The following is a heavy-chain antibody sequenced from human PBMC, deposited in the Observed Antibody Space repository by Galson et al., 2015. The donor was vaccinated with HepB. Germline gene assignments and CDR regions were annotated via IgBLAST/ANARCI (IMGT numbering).Heavy chain of an antibody. V-gene: IGHV3-9*01. Sequence: SLRLSCAVSGFTFDDYAMHWVRQVPGKGLEWVAGISWNSGAIDYVDSVKGRFTISRDNAKNSLYLQMNSLRADDTALYFCAKDSVAIWGDFSDNLFDYWGQGTLVTVSS. CDR2: ISWNSGAI. J-gene: IGHJ4*02. CDR3: AKDSVAIWGDFSDNLFDY. D-gene: IGHD3-16*01. CDR1: GFTFDDYA.